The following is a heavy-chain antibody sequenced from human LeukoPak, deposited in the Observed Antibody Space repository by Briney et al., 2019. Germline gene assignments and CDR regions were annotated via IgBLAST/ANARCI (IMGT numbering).Heavy chain of an antibody. CDR1: GGTFSSYT. J-gene: IGHJ4*02. D-gene: IGHD6-6*01. CDR3: ARDGGEYSSSSFDY. Sequence: SVKVSCKASGGTFSSYTISWVRQAPGQGLEWMGRIIPIRGITNYAQKFQGRVTITADKSTSTAYMELSSLRSEDTAVYYCARDGGEYSSSSFDYWGQGTLVTVSS. V-gene: IGHV1-69*04. CDR2: IIPIRGIT.